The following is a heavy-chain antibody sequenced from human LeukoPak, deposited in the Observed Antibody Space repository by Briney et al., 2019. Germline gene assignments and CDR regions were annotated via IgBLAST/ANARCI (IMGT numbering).Heavy chain of an antibody. Sequence: PGGSLTHSCAPSGFTHRISFMRGVRQAPGKGLEWVSVIYSDTRTYYADSVKGRFTISSDNSKNTLYLQMNSLRAEDTAVYYCARTYSSGVSWFDPWGQGTLVTVSS. CDR1: GFTHRISF. V-gene: IGHV3-53*01. CDR3: ARTYSSGVSWFDP. D-gene: IGHD6-19*01. CDR2: IYSDTRT. J-gene: IGHJ5*02.